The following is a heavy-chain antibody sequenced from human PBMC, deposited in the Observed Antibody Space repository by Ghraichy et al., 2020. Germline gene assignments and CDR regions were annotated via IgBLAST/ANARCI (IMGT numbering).Heavy chain of an antibody. Sequence: SETLSLTCTVSGGSISSYYWSWIRQPPGKGLEWIGYIYYSGSTNYNPSLKSRVTISVDTSKNQFSLKLSSVTAADTAVYYCARSAYSSGWYQFDYWGQGTLVTVSS. CDR1: GGSISSYY. D-gene: IGHD6-19*01. V-gene: IGHV4-59*08. CDR2: IYYSGST. J-gene: IGHJ4*02. CDR3: ARSAYSSGWYQFDY.